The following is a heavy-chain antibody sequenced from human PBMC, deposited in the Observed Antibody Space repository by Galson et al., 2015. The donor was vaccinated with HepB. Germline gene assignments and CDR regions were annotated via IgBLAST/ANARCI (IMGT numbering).Heavy chain of an antibody. CDR1: GGSISSYY. V-gene: IGHV4-59*01. J-gene: IGHJ4*02. Sequence: SETLSLTCTVSGGSISSYYWSWIRQPPGKGLEWIGYIYYSGSTNYNPSLKSRVTISVDTSKNQFSLKLSSVTAADTAVYYCASGLDYYGSGVDYWGQGTLVTVSS. CDR2: IYYSGST. CDR3: ASGLDYYGSGVDY. D-gene: IGHD3-10*01.